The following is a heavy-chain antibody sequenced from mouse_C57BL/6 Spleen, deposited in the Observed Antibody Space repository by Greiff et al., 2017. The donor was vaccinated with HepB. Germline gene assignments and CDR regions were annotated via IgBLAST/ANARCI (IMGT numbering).Heavy chain of an antibody. D-gene: IGHD2-4*01. Sequence: QVQLQQPGAELVKPGASVKLSCKASGYTFTSYWITWVKQRPGQGLEWIGDIYPGSGSTNYNEKFKSKATLTVDTSSSTAYMQLSSLTSEDSAVYYCARWDYDGAWFAYWGQGTTVTVSA. J-gene: IGHJ3*01. CDR3: ARWDYDGAWFAY. CDR2: IYPGSGST. CDR1: GYTFTSYW. V-gene: IGHV1-55*01.